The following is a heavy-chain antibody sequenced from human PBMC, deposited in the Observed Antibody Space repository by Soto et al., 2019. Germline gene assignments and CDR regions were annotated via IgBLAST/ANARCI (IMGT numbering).Heavy chain of an antibody. CDR1: GFTFSNYN. V-gene: IGHV3-21*01. CDR3: ARDPGRVLRIGYSDD. Sequence: YLVESGGGLVEPGGSLRLSCAASGFTFSNYNMNWVRQAPGKGLEWVSSINPDSTYRYYADSMRGRFTISRDNAKDTVYLHMTSLRVEDTAVYFCARDPGRVLRIGYSDDWGQGTLVTVSS. CDR2: INPDSTYR. D-gene: IGHD1-26*01. J-gene: IGHJ4*02.